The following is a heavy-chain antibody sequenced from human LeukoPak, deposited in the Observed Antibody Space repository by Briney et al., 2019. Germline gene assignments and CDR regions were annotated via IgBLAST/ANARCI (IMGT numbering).Heavy chain of an antibody. CDR1: GYTFTSYY. V-gene: IGHV1-46*01. CDR3: ARDNSVEDTAWWFDP. J-gene: IGHJ5*02. D-gene: IGHD4-23*01. CDR2: INPSGGST. Sequence: ASVRVSCKASGYTFTSYYMHWVRQAPGQGPEWMGIINPSGGSTSYAQKFQGRVTMTRDMSTSTDYMELSSLRSEDTAVYYCARDNSVEDTAWWFDPWGQGTLVTVSS.